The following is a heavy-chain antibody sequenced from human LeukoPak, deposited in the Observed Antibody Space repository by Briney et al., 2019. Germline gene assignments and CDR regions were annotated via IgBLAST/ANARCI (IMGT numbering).Heavy chain of an antibody. J-gene: IGHJ4*02. CDR1: GGSISTYY. V-gene: IGHV4-59*01. Sequence: SETLSLTCTVSGGSISTYYWSWIRQPPGKGLEWIGYIYYSESTNYNPSLKRRVTISVDTSTYQFSLKLSSVPAADTAVYYGARDYYGSSGAPSFDYCGQGTLVTVSS. D-gene: IGHD3-22*01. CDR3: ARDYYGSSGAPSFDY. CDR2: IYYSEST.